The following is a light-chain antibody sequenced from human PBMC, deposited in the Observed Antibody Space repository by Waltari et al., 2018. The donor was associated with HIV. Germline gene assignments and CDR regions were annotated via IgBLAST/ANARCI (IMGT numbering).Light chain of an antibody. V-gene: IGLV1-47*01. CDR1: TSNIGSNY. CDR3: VTWDDSLRGVV. Sequence: SVVTQPPSASGTPGPRVTIPCSGTTSNIGSNYVFWYQHLPGTAPKLLIHRNDQRPSGVPDRFSGSTSGTSASLAISGLRSEDEADYYCVTWDDSLRGVVFGGGTKVAVL. J-gene: IGLJ2*01. CDR2: RND.